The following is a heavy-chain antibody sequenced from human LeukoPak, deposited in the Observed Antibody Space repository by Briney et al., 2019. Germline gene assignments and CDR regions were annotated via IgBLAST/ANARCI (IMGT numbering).Heavy chain of an antibody. V-gene: IGHV1-18*01. CDR3: ARESHETREDY. CDR1: GGTFTSYG. CDR2: ISANNGDT. D-gene: IGHD1-1*01. Sequence: VASVKVSCKASGGTFTSYGISWVRQAPGQGHEWMGWISANNGDTDYPPKLQDRVTMTTDTYTSTAYMELRSLRSDDTAMYYCARESHETREDYWGQGTLVTVSS. J-gene: IGHJ4*02.